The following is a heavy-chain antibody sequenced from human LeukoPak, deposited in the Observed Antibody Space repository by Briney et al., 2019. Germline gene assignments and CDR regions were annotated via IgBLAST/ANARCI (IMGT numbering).Heavy chain of an antibody. Sequence: PSETLSRTCTVSGGSISSYYWSWLRQPPGKGLEWIGYIYYSGSTNYNPSLKSRVTISVDTSKNQFSLKLSSVTAADTAVYYCARLYSSSFPLYWGQGTLVTVSS. CDR2: IYYSGST. D-gene: IGHD6-6*01. V-gene: IGHV4-59*08. CDR3: ARLYSSSFPLY. CDR1: GGSISSYY. J-gene: IGHJ4*02.